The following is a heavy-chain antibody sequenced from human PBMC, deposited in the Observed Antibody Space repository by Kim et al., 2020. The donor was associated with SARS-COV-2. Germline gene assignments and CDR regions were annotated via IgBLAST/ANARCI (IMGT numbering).Heavy chain of an antibody. V-gene: IGHV3-15*01. Sequence: AAPVKGRITISRDDSKNTLYLQMNRLKTEDTAVYYCTTDRVSSSSWLFDYWGQGTLVTVSS. J-gene: IGHJ4*02. D-gene: IGHD6-13*01. CDR3: TTDRVSSSSWLFDY.